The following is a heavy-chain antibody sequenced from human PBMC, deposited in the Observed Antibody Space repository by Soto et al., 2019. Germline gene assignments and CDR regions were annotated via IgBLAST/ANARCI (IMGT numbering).Heavy chain of an antibody. J-gene: IGHJ4*02. V-gene: IGHV1-2*02. CDR1: GYTFTGYY. CDR3: ARDFYYDSSGYHLPFDY. D-gene: IGHD3-22*01. Sequence: ASVKVSCKASGYTFTGYYMHWVRQAPGQGLEWMGWINPNSGGTNYAQKFQGRVTMTRDTSISTAYMELSRLRSDDTAVYYCARDFYYDSSGYHLPFDYWGQGNMVSVSS. CDR2: INPNSGGT.